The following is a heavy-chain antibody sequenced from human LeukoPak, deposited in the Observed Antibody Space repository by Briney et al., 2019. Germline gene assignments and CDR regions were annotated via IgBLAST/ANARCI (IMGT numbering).Heavy chain of an antibody. CDR2: ISSSSSTI. D-gene: IGHD2-2*01. V-gene: IGHV3-48*01. J-gene: IGHJ4*02. Sequence: PGGTLRLSCAASGFTFSSYSMNWVRQAPGKGLEWVSYISSSSSTIYYADSVKGRFTISRDNAKNSLYLQMNSLSAEDTAVYYCARVGYCSSTSCRSQKWGEGTLVTVSS. CDR3: ARVGYCSSTSCRSQK. CDR1: GFTFSSYS.